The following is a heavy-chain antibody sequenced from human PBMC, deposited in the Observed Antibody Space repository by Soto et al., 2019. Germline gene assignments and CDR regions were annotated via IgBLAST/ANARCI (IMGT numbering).Heavy chain of an antibody. CDR3: ARNPRLVAAAGNGWFDY. Sequence: GGSLRLSCAASGFTFSSYEMNWVRQAPGKGLEWVSYMSSSGSTIYYADSVKGRFTISRDNAKNSLYLQMNSLRAEDTAVYYGARNPRLVAAAGNGWFDYWGQGTLVTVSS. V-gene: IGHV3-48*03. CDR2: MSSSGSTI. CDR1: GFTFSSYE. D-gene: IGHD6-13*01. J-gene: IGHJ4*02.